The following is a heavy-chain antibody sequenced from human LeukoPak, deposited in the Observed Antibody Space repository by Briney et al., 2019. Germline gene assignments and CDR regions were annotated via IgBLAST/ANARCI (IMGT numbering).Heavy chain of an antibody. CDR2: ISSSGSTI. Sequence: GGSLRLSCAASGFTFSSYEMNWVRQAPGKGLEWVSYISSSGSTIYYADSVKGRFTISRDNAKNSLYLQMNSLRAEDTAVYYCARVEKWELLGFDYWGQGTLVTVSS. V-gene: IGHV3-48*03. CDR1: GFTFSSYE. D-gene: IGHD1-26*01. J-gene: IGHJ4*02. CDR3: ARVEKWELLGFDY.